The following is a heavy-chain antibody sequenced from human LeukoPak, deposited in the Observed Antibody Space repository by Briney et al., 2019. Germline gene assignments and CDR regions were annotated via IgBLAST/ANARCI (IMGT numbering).Heavy chain of an antibody. D-gene: IGHD3-10*01. CDR3: ARYGSGSTWFDP. CDR1: GGSISSDNYQ. CDR2: INYSGST. J-gene: IGHJ5*02. Sequence: PSETLSLTCTVSGGSISSDNYQWSWIRQTPGKGLEWMGYINYSGSTYYNPSLKSRVTISVDTSKNHFSLKLSSVTAADTAVYYCARYGSGSTWFDPWGQGTLVTVSS. V-gene: IGHV4-30-4*01.